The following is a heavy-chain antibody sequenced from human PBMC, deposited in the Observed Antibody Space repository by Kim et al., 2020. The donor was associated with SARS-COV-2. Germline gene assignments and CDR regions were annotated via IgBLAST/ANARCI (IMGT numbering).Heavy chain of an antibody. D-gene: IGHD3-10*01. J-gene: IGHJ3*01. Sequence: FYAESVRGRFTISRDNSKNTVYLQLNILGAEDTAMYYCVRQVAGSNFDVWGQGTMVTVSS. CDR3: VRQVAGSNFDV. V-gene: IGHV3-30*07.